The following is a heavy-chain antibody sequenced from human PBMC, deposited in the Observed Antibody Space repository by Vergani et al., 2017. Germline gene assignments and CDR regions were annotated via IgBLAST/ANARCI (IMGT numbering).Heavy chain of an antibody. D-gene: IGHD6-19*01. CDR3: ARSVAGTLGY. V-gene: IGHV4-4*03. CDR2: IYPSGIT. CDR1: GGSISSSNW. J-gene: IGHJ4*02. Sequence: QMQLQESGPGLVKPPGTLSLTCAVSGGSISSSNWWNWVRQPPGKGLEWIGEIYPSGITNYNPSLKSRVNISIDKSKNHFSLKLSSVTAADTAVYYCARSVAGTLGYWGQGTLVTVSS.